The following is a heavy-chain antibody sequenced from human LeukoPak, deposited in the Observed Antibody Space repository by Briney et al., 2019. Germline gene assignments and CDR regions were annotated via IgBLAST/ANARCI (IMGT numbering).Heavy chain of an antibody. CDR2: ISACNGNT. V-gene: IGHV1-18*04. J-gene: IGHJ6*04. Sequence: ASVKVSCKASGYTFTSYGISWVRQAPGQGLEWMGWISACNGNTNYAQKLQGRVTMTTDTSTSTAYMELRSLRSDDTAVYYCARDIVVVTAAIYYYYYGMDVWGKGTTVTVSS. CDR3: ARDIVVVTAAIYYYYYGMDV. CDR1: GYTFTSYG. D-gene: IGHD2-2*01.